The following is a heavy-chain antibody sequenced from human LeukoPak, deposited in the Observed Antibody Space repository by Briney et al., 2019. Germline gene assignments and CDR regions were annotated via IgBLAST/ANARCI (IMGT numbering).Heavy chain of an antibody. J-gene: IGHJ4*02. V-gene: IGHV4-39*07. D-gene: IGHD5-18*01. CDR3: ARDSGTWIPNYYFDY. CDR1: GGSISSTSYY. Sequence: SETLSLTCTVSGGSISSTSYYWGWIRQPPGKGLEWIGSIYYSWDTYYNPSLKSRVTISVDTSKNQFSLKLSSVTAADTAVYYCARDSGTWIPNYYFDYWGQGTLVTVSS. CDR2: IYYSWDT.